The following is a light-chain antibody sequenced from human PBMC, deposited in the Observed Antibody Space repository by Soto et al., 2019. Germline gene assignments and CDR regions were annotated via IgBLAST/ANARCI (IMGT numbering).Light chain of an antibody. CDR2: EVT. CDR3: SSYGGNSNYV. Sequence: QSALTQPPSASGSPGQSVTISCTGTSSDVGLYDYVSWYQQHPGKVPKLLIYEVTQRPSGVPDRFSGSKSGNTASLTVSGLQAEDEADCYCSSYGGNSNYVFGTGTKVTVL. J-gene: IGLJ1*01. V-gene: IGLV2-8*01. CDR1: SSDVGLYDY.